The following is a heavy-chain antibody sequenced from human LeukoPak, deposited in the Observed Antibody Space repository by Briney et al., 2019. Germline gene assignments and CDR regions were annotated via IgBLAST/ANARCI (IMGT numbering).Heavy chain of an antibody. CDR1: GYAFTGYF. D-gene: IGHD1-14*01. V-gene: IGHV1-2*02. J-gene: IGHJ4*02. CDR2: INPNIGGT. Sequence: SGKVSCKASGYAFTGYFMHWVRQAPGQGLEWMGWINPNIGGTKYSRKFQGRVTMTRDTSIRTAYMELRRLRSDDNAAYYCSRRQPTDDLGFWGQGTLVPVSS. CDR3: SRRQPTDDLGF.